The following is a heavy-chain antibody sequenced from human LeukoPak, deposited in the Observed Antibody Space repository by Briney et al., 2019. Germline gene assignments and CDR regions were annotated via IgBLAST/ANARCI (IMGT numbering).Heavy chain of an antibody. D-gene: IGHD1-26*01. CDR2: IIPIFGTA. J-gene: IGHJ4*02. V-gene: IGHV1-69*05. CDR3: ARVPPYSGSLLLL. Sequence: ASVKVSCKASGGTFSSYAISWVRQALGQGLEWMGGIIPIFGTANYAQKFQGRVTITTDESTSTAYMELSSLRSEDTAVYYCARVPPYSGSLLLLWGQGTLVTVSS. CDR1: GGTFSSYA.